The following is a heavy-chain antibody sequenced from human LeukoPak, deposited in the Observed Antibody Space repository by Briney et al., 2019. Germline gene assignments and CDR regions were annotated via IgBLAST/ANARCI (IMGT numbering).Heavy chain of an antibody. D-gene: IGHD1-1*01. J-gene: IGHJ4*02. Sequence: SETLSLTCAVYGGSFSGYYWSWIRQPPGKGLEWVGEINHSGSTYYNPSLKSRVTISVDTSKNQFSLKLSSVTAADTAVYYCARHLRTTGNDGGDYFDYWGQGTLVTVSS. V-gene: IGHV4-34*01. CDR3: ARHLRTTGNDGGDYFDY. CDR2: INHSGST. CDR1: GGSFSGYY.